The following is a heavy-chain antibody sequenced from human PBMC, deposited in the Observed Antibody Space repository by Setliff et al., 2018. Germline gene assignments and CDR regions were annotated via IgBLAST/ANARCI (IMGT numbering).Heavy chain of an antibody. CDR3: ARVDYGSGSYPSD. D-gene: IGHD3-10*01. CDR1: GGSISSGSDY. V-gene: IGHV4-39*01. CDR2: VYHSGGT. Sequence: SETLSLTCTVSGGSISSGSDYWAWIRQPPGKGLEWLGTVYHSGGTYYNPSLKSRVSISVETSKNQISLKLTSVSAADTAVYYCARVDYGSGSYPSDWGQGALVTVSS. J-gene: IGHJ4*02.